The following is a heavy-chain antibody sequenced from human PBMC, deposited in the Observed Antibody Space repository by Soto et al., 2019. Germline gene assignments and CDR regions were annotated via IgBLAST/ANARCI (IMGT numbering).Heavy chain of an antibody. D-gene: IGHD2-15*01. CDR1: GYSLSNYW. J-gene: IGHJ6*02. CDR2: IYPGDSDT. V-gene: IGHV5-51*01. Sequence: ESLNISFKGSGYSLSNYWIVWVRQMPGKGLEWMGIIYPGDSDTTYSPSSQGQVTISADKSITTAYLHWSSLKASDTAIYYCARRSPGRLGGLDVWGPGTTLTVS. CDR3: ARRSPGRLGGLDV.